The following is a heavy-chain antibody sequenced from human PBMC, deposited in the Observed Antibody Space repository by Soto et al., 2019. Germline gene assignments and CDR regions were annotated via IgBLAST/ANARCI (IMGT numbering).Heavy chain of an antibody. D-gene: IGHD3-3*01. Sequence: ASVKVSCKASGYTFTSYGISWVRQAPGQGLERMGWISAYNGNTNYAQKLQGRVTMTTDTSTSTAYMELRSLRSDDTAVYYCARTSYDFWSGFKNWFAPWGQGTLVTVLL. CDR3: ARTSYDFWSGFKNWFAP. V-gene: IGHV1-18*01. CDR2: ISAYNGNT. J-gene: IGHJ5*02. CDR1: GYTFTSYG.